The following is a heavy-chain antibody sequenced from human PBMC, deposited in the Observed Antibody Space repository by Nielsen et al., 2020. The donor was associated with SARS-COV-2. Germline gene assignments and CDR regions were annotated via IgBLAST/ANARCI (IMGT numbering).Heavy chain of an antibody. CDR2: IKQDGSEK. V-gene: IGHV3-7*03. D-gene: IGHD6-13*01. J-gene: IGHJ4*02. CDR1: GFTFSSYW. CDR3: ARLGSSSWYFDY. Sequence: GESLKISCAASGFTFSSYWMSWVRQAPGKGLEWVANIKQDGSEKYYVDSVKGRFTISRDNAKNSLYLQMNSLRAEDTAVYYCARLGSSSWYFDYWGQGTLVTVPS.